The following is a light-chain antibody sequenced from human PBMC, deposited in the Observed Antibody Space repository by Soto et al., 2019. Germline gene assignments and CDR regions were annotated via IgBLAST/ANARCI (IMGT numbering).Light chain of an antibody. CDR2: GAS. CDR1: QTLYNN. Sequence: EIVMTQSPATLSVSPGERATLSCRASQTLYNNLAWYQQKLGQAPRLLIYGASARATDIPARFSGSGSGTDFTLTISGLQSEDFAIYYCQQYNDWPLTFGGGTKVEIK. J-gene: IGKJ4*01. CDR3: QQYNDWPLT. V-gene: IGKV3-15*01.